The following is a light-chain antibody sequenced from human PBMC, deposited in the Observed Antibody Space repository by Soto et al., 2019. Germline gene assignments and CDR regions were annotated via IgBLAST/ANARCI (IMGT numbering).Light chain of an antibody. J-gene: IGKJ1*01. CDR2: KAS. Sequence: DIQMTQSPSTLSGSVGDRVTITCRASQTISSWLAWYQQKPGKAPKLLIYKASTLKSGVPSRFSGSGSGPEFTLTIISLQPDDFATYYCQHYNSYSDAFGQGTKVELK. CDR1: QTISSW. V-gene: IGKV1-5*03. CDR3: QHYNSYSDA.